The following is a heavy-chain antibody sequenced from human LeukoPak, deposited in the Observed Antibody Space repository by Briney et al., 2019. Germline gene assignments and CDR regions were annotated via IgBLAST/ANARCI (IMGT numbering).Heavy chain of an antibody. J-gene: IGHJ6*02. Sequence: PGGSLRLSCAASGFTFNTYAMSWVRQAPGKGLEWVSGVSGSGGNTYYTDSVKGRFTISRDNSKNTLYLEMNSLRAEDTAVYYCARDHCGDICFYGLDVWGQGTTVSVSS. D-gene: IGHD2-21*01. V-gene: IGHV3-23*01. CDR1: GFTFNTYA. CDR3: ARDHCGDICFYGLDV. CDR2: VSGSGGNT.